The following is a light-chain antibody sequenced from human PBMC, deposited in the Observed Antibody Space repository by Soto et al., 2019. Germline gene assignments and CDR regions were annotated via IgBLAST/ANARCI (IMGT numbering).Light chain of an antibody. V-gene: IGKV3-11*01. Sequence: EVVLTQSPGTLSLSRGERATLSCRASERIYSAYLGWYQQKPGQAPRLLIYDASKRASGIPARFSGSGSGTDFTLTISSLEPEDFAVYYCQQYNNWPPWTFGQGTKVDIK. CDR1: ERIYSAY. J-gene: IGKJ1*01. CDR3: QQYNNWPPWT. CDR2: DAS.